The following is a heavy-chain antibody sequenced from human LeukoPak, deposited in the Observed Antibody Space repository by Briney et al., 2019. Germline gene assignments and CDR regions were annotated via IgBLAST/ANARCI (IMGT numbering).Heavy chain of an antibody. CDR2: IYYSGST. Sequence: SETLSLTCTVSGGSISSSSYYWGWIRQPPGKGLEWIGSIYYSGSTYYNPSLKSRVTISVDTSKNQFSLKLSSVTAADTAVYYCARDRPTSPIDYWGQGTLVTVSS. CDR1: GGSISSSSYY. J-gene: IGHJ4*02. V-gene: IGHV4-39*07. CDR3: ARDRPTSPIDY.